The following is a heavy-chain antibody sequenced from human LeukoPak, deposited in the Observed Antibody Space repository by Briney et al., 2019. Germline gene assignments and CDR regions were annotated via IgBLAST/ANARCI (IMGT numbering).Heavy chain of an antibody. D-gene: IGHD3-22*01. CDR3: ARGLGSSGYHYFDS. CDR1: GGSFSGYY. Sequence: SETLSLTCAVYGGSFSGYYWSWIRQPPGKGLEWIGEINHSGSTNYNPSLKSRVTISVDTSKNQFSLKLSSVTAADTAVYYCARGLGSSGYHYFDSWGQGTLVTVSS. CDR2: INHSGST. V-gene: IGHV4-34*01. J-gene: IGHJ4*02.